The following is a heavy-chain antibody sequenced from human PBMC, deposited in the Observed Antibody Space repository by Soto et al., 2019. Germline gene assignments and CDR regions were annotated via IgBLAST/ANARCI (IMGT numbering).Heavy chain of an antibody. D-gene: IGHD3-22*01. CDR1: GFTFSSYS. V-gene: IGHV3-21*01. CDR3: ARDGYYYDSSGAFDI. Sequence: VGSLRLSCAASGFTFSSYSMNWVRQAPGKWLEWVSSISSSSYIYYADSVNGRFTISRDNAKNSLYLQMNSLRAEDTAVYYCARDGYYYDSSGAFDIWGQGTMVTVSS. J-gene: IGHJ3*02. CDR2: ISSSSYI.